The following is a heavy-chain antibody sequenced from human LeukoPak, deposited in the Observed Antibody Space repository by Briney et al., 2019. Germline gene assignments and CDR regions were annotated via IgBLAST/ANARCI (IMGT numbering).Heavy chain of an antibody. CDR2: IIPILGIA. V-gene: IGHV1-69*02. CDR3: ARQDSSGYSY. Sequence: ASVKASCKASGGTFSSYTISWVRHAPGPGLEWMGRIIPILGIANYAQQFQGRVTSTADKSTSTAYMERSSLRSEDTAVYYCARQDSSGYSYWGQGTLVTVSS. D-gene: IGHD3-22*01. CDR1: GGTFSSYT. J-gene: IGHJ1*01.